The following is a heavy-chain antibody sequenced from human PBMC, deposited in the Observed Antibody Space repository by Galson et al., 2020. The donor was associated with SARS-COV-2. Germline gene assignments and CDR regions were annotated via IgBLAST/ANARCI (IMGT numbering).Heavy chain of an antibody. V-gene: IGHV3-23*01. D-gene: IGHD4-17*01. CDR2: ISGSGGGT. CDR3: AKQWGLYGGGVDY. J-gene: IGHJ4*02. CDR1: GFTFSTYG. Sequence: GGSLRLSCAASGFTFSTYGMSWVRQAPGKGLEWVSAISGSGGGTYYADSVKGRFTISRDTSKNTLYLQMNSLRVEDTAVYYCAKQWGLYGGGVDYWGQGTLVTVSS.